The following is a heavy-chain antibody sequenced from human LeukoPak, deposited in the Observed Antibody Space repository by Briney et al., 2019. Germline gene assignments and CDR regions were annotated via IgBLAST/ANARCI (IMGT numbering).Heavy chain of an antibody. Sequence: ASVKVSCKASGYTFTSYTMHWVRQAPGQRLEWMGWINTGNGNTKYSQEFQGRVTITRDTSASTAYMELSSLRSEDMAVYYCARVELWFGDYYYYMDVWGKGTTVTISS. D-gene: IGHD3-10*01. CDR1: GYTFTSYT. J-gene: IGHJ6*03. CDR3: ARVELWFGDYYYYMDV. V-gene: IGHV1-3*03. CDR2: INTGNGNT.